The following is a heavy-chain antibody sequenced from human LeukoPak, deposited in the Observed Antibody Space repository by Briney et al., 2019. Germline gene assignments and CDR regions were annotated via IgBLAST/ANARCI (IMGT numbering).Heavy chain of an antibody. J-gene: IGHJ4*02. CDR3: ARESSSYGLDY. D-gene: IGHD5-18*01. V-gene: IGHV4-61*02. CDR1: GGSISSGSYY. CDR2: IYTSGST. Sequence: PSETLSLTCTVSGGSISSGSYYWSWIRQPAGKGLEWIGRIYTSGSTNYNPSLKSRVTISVDTSKNQFSLKLSSVTAADTAVYYCARESSSYGLDYWGQGTLVTVSS.